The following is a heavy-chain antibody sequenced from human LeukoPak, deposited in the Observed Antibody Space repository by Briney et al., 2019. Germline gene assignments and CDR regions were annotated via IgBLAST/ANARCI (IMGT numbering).Heavy chain of an antibody. CDR2: ISGSGTST. CDR1: GFTFSSYA. CDR3: AKDPRGDCSGGSSHYLEY. Sequence: GGSLRLSCAASGFTFSSYAMSWVRQAPGKGLEWVSAISGSGTSTYYADSVKGRFTISRDNSKNTLYLQMNSLRAEDTAIYYCAKDPRGDCSGGSSHYLEYWGQGTLVSASS. J-gene: IGHJ4*02. D-gene: IGHD2-15*01. V-gene: IGHV3-23*01.